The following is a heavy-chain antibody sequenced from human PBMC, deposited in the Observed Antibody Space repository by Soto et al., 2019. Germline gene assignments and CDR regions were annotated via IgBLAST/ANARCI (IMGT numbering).Heavy chain of an antibody. CDR2: IKREGSEK. D-gene: IGHD3-16*01. Sequence: EVQLVESGGGLVQPGGSLRLSCAASGFTFSGNWMRWVRQAPGKGLEWVANIKREGSEKSYVDSVKGRFTISRDNAKNSLYLQMNNLRAEDTAEYYCARERNVGDWGQVTLVTVSS. J-gene: IGHJ4*02. CDR3: ARERNVGD. V-gene: IGHV3-7*01. CDR1: GFTFSGNW.